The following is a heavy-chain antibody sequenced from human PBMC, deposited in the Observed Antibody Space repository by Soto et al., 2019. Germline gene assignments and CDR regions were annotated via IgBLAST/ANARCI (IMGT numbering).Heavy chain of an antibody. D-gene: IGHD3-10*01. CDR3: ARVIYGAGSYIYYYYGMDV. V-gene: IGHV4-34*01. Sequence: SETLSLTCAVYGGSFSGYYWSWIRQPPGKGLEWIGEINHSGSTNYNPSLKSRVTISVDTSKNQFSLKLSSVTAADTAVYYCARVIYGAGSYIYYYYGMDVWGQGTTVPVSS. J-gene: IGHJ6*02. CDR1: GGSFSGYY. CDR2: INHSGST.